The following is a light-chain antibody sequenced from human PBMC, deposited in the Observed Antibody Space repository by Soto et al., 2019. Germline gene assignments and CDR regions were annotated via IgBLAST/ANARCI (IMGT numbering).Light chain of an antibody. V-gene: IGLV2-8*01. J-gene: IGLJ2*01. CDR2: EVI. Sequence: QSALTQPPSASGSPGQSVTISCIGTNSDVGGYNYVSWYQQHPGKAPKLIIYEVIKRPSGVPDRFSGSKSGNTASLTVSGLQAEDEADYYCSSYAGSNNLVFGGGTKLTVL. CDR1: NSDVGGYNY. CDR3: SSYAGSNNLV.